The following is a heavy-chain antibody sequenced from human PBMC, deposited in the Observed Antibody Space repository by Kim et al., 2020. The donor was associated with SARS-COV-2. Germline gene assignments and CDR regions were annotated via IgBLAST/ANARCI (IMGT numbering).Heavy chain of an antibody. J-gene: IGHJ3*02. CDR3: TTVGVVVVALDAFDI. Sequence: APVKGRFTISRDDSKNTLYLQMNSLKTEDTAVYYCTTVGVVVVALDAFDIWGQGTMVTVSS. V-gene: IGHV3-15*01. D-gene: IGHD2-15*01.